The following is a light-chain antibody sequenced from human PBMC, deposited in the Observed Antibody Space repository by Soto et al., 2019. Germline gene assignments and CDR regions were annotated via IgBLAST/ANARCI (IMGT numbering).Light chain of an antibody. V-gene: IGKV3-15*01. CDR2: GAS. CDR3: QQYNNWPAVT. Sequence: EIVMTQSPATLAVSPGERATLSCMASQSISSNLAWYQQKPGQAPRLLISGASTRATGMPDRFSGSGSGREFTLTISSLQSEDFAVYYCQQYNNWPAVTFGGGTKVDIK. J-gene: IGKJ4*01. CDR1: QSISSN.